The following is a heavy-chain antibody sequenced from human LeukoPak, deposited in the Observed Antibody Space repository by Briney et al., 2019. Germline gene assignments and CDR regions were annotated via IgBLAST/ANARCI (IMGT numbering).Heavy chain of an antibody. CDR1: GFTFSSYA. CDR3: ATSRQPWGSEWYFDL. CDR2: ISYDGSNK. Sequence: GGSLRLSCAASGFTFSSYAMHWVRQAPGKGLEWVAVISYDGSNKYYADSVKGRFTISRDNSKNTLYLQMNSLRAEDTAVYYCATSRQPWGSEWYFDLWGRGTLVTVSS. V-gene: IGHV3-30-3*01. D-gene: IGHD7-27*01. J-gene: IGHJ2*01.